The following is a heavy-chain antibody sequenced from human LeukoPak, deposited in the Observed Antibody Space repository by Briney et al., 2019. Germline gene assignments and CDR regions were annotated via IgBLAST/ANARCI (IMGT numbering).Heavy chain of an antibody. J-gene: IGHJ2*01. D-gene: IGHD4-17*01. CDR3: ARGTVTFSYWYFDL. V-gene: IGHV1-2*02. CDR2: INPNSGGT. CDR1: GYTFTGYY. Sequence: GASVKVSCKASGYTFTGYYMHWVRQAPGQGLEWMGWINPNSGGTNYAQKFQGRVTMTRDTSISTAYMKLSRLRSDDTAVYYCARGTVTFSYWYFDLWGRGTLVTVSS.